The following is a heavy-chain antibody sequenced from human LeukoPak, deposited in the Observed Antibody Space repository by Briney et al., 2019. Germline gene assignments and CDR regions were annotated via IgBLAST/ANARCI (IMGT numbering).Heavy chain of an antibody. J-gene: IGHJ4*02. V-gene: IGHV3-30-3*01. CDR1: GFTFSSYA. Sequence: GGSVSLSCAASGFTFSSYAMHGVRQAPGKGLEWVAVISYDGSNKYYADSVKGRFTISRDNSKDTLYLQMNSLRAEDTAVYYCARGVAGTSGYWGQGTMVTVSS. D-gene: IGHD6-19*01. CDR2: ISYDGSNK. CDR3: ARGVAGTSGY.